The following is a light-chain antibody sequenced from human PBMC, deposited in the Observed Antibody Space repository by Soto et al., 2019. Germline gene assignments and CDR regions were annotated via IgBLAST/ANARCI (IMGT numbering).Light chain of an antibody. J-gene: IGLJ1*01. CDR1: SSDGGGYNY. Sequence: QSALTQPASVSGSPGQSITISCTGTSSDGGGYNYVSWYQQHPGKAPKLMIHEVSNRPSGVSNRFSGSKSGNTASLTISGLQAEDEADYYCSSYTSSSIDSVFGTGTQLTVL. CDR2: EVS. CDR3: SSYTSSSIDSV. V-gene: IGLV2-14*01.